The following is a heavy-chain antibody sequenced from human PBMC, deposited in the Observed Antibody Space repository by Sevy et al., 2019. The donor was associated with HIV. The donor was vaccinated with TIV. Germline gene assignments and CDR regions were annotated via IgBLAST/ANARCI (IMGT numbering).Heavy chain of an antibody. J-gene: IGHJ6*02. Sequence: GGYLRLSCAASGFNVSSNYMNWVRQAPGKGLEWVSVIYSGANTDYADSVKGRFTISRDTTKNTMYLQMNSLRAEDTAVYYCARDTITYYYDSSGYYTSGYGMDVWGQGTTVTVSS. CDR2: IYSGANT. CDR1: GFNVSSNY. D-gene: IGHD3-22*01. V-gene: IGHV3-53*01. CDR3: ARDTITYYYDSSGYYTSGYGMDV.